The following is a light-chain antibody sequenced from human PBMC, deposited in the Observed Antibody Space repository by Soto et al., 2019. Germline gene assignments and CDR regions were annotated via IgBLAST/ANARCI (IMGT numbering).Light chain of an antibody. CDR2: DVS. CDR1: SSDVGGYNY. J-gene: IGLJ2*01. CDR3: SSYTSSSTQV. V-gene: IGLV2-14*03. Sequence: QSVLTQPASVSGSPGQSLTISCTGTSSDVGGYNYVSWYQQHPGKAPKLMIYDVSNRPSGVSNRFSGSKSGNTASLTISGLLAEDEADYYCSSYTSSSTQVFGGGTKVTVL.